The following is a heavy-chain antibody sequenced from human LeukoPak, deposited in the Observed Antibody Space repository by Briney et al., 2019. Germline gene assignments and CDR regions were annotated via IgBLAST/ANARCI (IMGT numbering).Heavy chain of an antibody. D-gene: IGHD3-10*01. CDR1: GGSFSGYY. J-gene: IGHJ4*02. CDR3: ASRVLLWFGEFTDY. Sequence: TPSETLSLTCAVYGGSFSGYYWSWIRQPPGKGLEWIGEINHSGSTNYNPSLKSRVTISVDTSKNQFSLKLSSVTAADTAVYYCASRVLLWFGEFTDYWGQGTLVTVSS. V-gene: IGHV4-34*01. CDR2: INHSGST.